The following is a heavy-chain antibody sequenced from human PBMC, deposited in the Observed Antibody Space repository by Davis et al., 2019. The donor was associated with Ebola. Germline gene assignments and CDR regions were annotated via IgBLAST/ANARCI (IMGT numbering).Heavy chain of an antibody. J-gene: IGHJ4*02. CDR2: ISPEGYII. CDR1: GFTFSDYW. CDR3: ARGVLSYDTTGPPPAF. Sequence: PGGSLRLSCAASGFTFSDYWMHWVRQAPGKGLVWVSRISPEGYIITDADSVKGRFTTSRDNAKNTVHLQMNSLRAEDTAVYYCARGVLSYDTTGPPPAFGGQGTLVTVSS. V-gene: IGHV3-74*01. D-gene: IGHD2-8*02.